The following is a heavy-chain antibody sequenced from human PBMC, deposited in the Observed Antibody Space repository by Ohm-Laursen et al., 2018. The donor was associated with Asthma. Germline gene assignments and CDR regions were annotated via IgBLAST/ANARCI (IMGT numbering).Heavy chain of an antibody. CDR2: ISYDGSNK. D-gene: IGHD1-1*01. Sequence: SLRLSCAASGFTFSTYGMHWVRQAPGKGLEWVAVISYDGSNKYYADSVKGRFTISRDNSKNTLYLQMNSLRAEDTAVYYCARRPRTWGQGTLVTVSS. J-gene: IGHJ4*02. V-gene: IGHV3-30*03. CDR3: ARRPRT. CDR1: GFTFSTYG.